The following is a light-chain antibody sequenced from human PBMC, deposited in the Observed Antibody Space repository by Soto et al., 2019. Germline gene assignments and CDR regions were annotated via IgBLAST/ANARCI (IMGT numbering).Light chain of an antibody. Sequence: EIVLTQSPGTLSLSPGERATLSCRASQSVSSSHLAWYPHTHGQAPRILIYAASSRATGSPDRFSGGGSGTDFTLTISRLEPEDFAVYYCQQYGYSPITFGQGTRLEIK. CDR2: AAS. CDR1: QSVSSSH. J-gene: IGKJ5*01. V-gene: IGKV3-20*01. CDR3: QQYGYSPIT.